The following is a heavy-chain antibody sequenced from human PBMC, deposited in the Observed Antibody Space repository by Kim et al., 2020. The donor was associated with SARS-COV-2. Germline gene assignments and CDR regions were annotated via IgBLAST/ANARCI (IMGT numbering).Heavy chain of an antibody. CDR1: GFTFSSYA. CDR2: ISGSGGST. V-gene: IGHV3-23*01. CDR3: AKDSGVGCSSTSCYNPDAFDI. D-gene: IGHD2-2*02. J-gene: IGHJ3*02. Sequence: GGSLRLSFAASGFTFSSYAMSWVRQAPGKGLEWVSAISGSGGSTYYADSVKGRFTISRDNSKNTLYLQMNSLRAEDTAVYYCAKDSGVGCSSTSCYNPDAFDIWGQGTMVTVSS.